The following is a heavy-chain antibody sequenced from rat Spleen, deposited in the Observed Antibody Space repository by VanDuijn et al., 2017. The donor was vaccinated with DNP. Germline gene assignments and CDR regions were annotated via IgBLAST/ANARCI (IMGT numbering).Heavy chain of an antibody. CDR2: ISYSGGT. CDR3: ARWTRYFDY. J-gene: IGHJ2*01. V-gene: IGHV3-1*01. D-gene: IGHD1-7*01. Sequence: EVQLQESGSGLVKPSQSLSLTCSVTGYSITSNYWGWIRKFPGNKMEYIGHISYSGGTNYNPSLRSRISSTRDTSTNHFFLHLDFVTTEDTATYYCARWTRYFDYWGQGVMVTVSS. CDR1: GYSITSNY.